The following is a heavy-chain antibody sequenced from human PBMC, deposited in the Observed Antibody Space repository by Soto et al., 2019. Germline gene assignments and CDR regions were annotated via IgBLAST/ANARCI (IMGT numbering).Heavy chain of an antibody. Sequence: PGGSLRLSCAASGFTFSIYGMHWVLQAPGKGLEWVAVIWYDGSNKYYEESVKGRFTISRDNSKNTLYLKMNSMRAEDTAVYYCARGTPPLVGAHDYWGQGTLVTVSS. CDR1: GFTFSIYG. CDR2: IWYDGSNK. D-gene: IGHD1-26*01. V-gene: IGHV3-33*01. CDR3: ARGTPPLVGAHDY. J-gene: IGHJ4*02.